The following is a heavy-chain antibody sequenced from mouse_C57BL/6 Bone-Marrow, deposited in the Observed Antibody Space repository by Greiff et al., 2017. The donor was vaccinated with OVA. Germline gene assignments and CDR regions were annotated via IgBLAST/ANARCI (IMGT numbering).Heavy chain of an antibody. Sequence: VQLQQPGAELVMPGASVKLSCKASGYTFTSYWMHWVKQRPGQGLEWIGEIDPSDSYTNYNQKFKGKSTLTVAKSSSTAYMQLSSLTSEDSAVYYCAREGYYYGSSPYFDYWGQGTTLTVSS. CDR1: GYTFTSYW. J-gene: IGHJ2*01. V-gene: IGHV1-69*01. CDR2: IDPSDSYT. D-gene: IGHD1-1*01. CDR3: AREGYYYGSSPYFDY.